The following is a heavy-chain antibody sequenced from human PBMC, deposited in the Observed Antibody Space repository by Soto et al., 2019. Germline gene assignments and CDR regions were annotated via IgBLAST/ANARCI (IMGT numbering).Heavy chain of an antibody. CDR2: IIPIFGTA. D-gene: IGHD2-2*01. CDR1: GGTFSSYA. CDR3: ARHLPAAGSDYGMDV. Sequence: QVQLVQSGAEVKKPGSSVKVSCKASGGTFSSYAISWVRQAPGQGLEWMGGIIPIFGTANYAQKFQGRVTLTADESKSTAHRELSSLSSEDTAVYYCARHLPAAGSDYGMDVWVQGTTVTVSS. V-gene: IGHV1-69*12. J-gene: IGHJ6*02.